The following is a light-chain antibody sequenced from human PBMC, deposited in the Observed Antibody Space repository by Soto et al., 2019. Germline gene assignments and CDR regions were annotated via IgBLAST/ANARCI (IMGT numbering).Light chain of an antibody. CDR3: QQRAGSST. CDR1: QSVSNQ. J-gene: IGKJ5*01. Sequence: EIVLTHSPVTLSLSPCERATLSFSASQSVSNQLAWYQQKPGQAPRLLIYDASRRVTGIPPRFSGSGSGTDFTLTLSSLEPEDFAVYYCQQRAGSSTFGQGTRLEIK. CDR2: DAS. V-gene: IGKV3-11*01.